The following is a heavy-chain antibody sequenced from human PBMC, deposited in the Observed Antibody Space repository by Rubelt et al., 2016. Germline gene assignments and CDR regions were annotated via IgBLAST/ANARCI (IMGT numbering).Heavy chain of an antibody. Sequence: EVQLVESGGGLIQPGGSLRLSCAASGFTVSSNYLTWVRQAPGQGLEWVSFIYRDGNTYYADSVKGRFTISRDSSKNTVYLQMNSLSVEDTAVYYCTRVAHSSGASYVDYWGQGTLVTVSS. CDR2: IYRDGNT. J-gene: IGHJ4*02. CDR3: TRVAHSSGASYVDY. CDR1: GFTVSSNY. D-gene: IGHD2-8*02. V-gene: IGHV3-53*01.